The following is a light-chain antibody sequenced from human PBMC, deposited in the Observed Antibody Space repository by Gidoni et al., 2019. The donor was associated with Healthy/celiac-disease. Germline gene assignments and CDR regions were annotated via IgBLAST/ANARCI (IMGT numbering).Light chain of an antibody. V-gene: IGKV1-5*03. Sequence: DIQMTQSSSTLSASVGDRVTITCRASQSISSWLAWYQQKPGKAPKLLIYKASSLESGVPSRFSGSGSGTKFTLTISSLQPDDFATYYCQQYNSYSRTCGQGTKVEIK. CDR2: KAS. CDR1: QSISSW. J-gene: IGKJ1*01. CDR3: QQYNSYSRT.